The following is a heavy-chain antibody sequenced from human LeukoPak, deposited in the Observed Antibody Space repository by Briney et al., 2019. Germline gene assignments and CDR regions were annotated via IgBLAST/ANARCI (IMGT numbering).Heavy chain of an antibody. CDR2: ISYDGSNK. D-gene: IGHD2-21*02. Sequence: GGSLRLSCAASGFTFSSYGMHWVRQAPGKGLEWVAVISYDGSNKYYADSVKGRFTISRENAKNSLYLQMNSLRAGDTAVYYCARARRVPYCGGDCYSSYLDYWGQGTLVTVSS. V-gene: IGHV3-30*03. CDR3: ARARRVPYCGGDCYSSYLDY. J-gene: IGHJ4*02. CDR1: GFTFSSYG.